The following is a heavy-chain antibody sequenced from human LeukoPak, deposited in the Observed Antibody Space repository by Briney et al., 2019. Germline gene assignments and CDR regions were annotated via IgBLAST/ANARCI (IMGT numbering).Heavy chain of an antibody. D-gene: IGHD3-10*01. CDR3: AKDRRPTVSGGYFDL. CDR2: IKQDGSEK. V-gene: IGHV3-7*03. Sequence: GGSLRLSCAASGIILSSYWMSWVRQAPGKGLEWVANIKQDGSEKWYVDSVKGRFTISRDNAKNSLYLRMNGLRAEDTALYYCAKDRRPTVSGGYFDLWGRGTLVIVSS. CDR1: GIILSSYW. J-gene: IGHJ2*01.